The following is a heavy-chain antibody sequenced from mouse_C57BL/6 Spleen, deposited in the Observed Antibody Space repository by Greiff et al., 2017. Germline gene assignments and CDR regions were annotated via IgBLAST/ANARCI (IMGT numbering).Heavy chain of an antibody. J-gene: IGHJ3*01. V-gene: IGHV7-3*01. CDR3: AIDNGWFAY. Sequence: EVQLVESGGGLVQPGGSLSFSCAASGFTFTDYYMRWVRQPPGKALEWLGFIRNKANGYTTEYIASVKGRFTIARDNSQSILYLQRNALGAEDSATYSCAIDNGWFAYWGQGTLVTVSA. CDR2: IRNKANGYTT. CDR1: GFTFTDYY.